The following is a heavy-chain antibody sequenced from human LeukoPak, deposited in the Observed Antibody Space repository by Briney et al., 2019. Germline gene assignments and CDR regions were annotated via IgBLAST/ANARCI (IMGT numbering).Heavy chain of an antibody. J-gene: IGHJ3*01. CDR3: TRDLDLYNDAFDL. V-gene: IGHV3-21*01. CDR1: GFTFTRYR. D-gene: IGHD5-24*01. CDR2: IRSSSSEI. Sequence: GGSLRLSCTASGFTFTRYRMNWVRQAPGKGLEWVSSIRSSSSEIHYADSVKGRSTISRDNAKKSLYLQMNSLRAEDTAMYYCTRDLDLYNDAFDLWGQGTRVIVSS.